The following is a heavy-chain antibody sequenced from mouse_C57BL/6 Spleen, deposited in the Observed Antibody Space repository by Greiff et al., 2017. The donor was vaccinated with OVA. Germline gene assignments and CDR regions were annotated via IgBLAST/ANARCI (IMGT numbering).Heavy chain of an antibody. CDR3: ARQDSYYAMDY. J-gene: IGHJ4*01. CDR2: ISSGGSYT. CDR1: GFTFSSYG. Sequence: EVKLVESGGDLVKPGGSLKLSCAASGFTFSSYGMSWVRQTPDKRLEWVANISSGGSYTYYPDSVKGRFTISRDNAKNTLYLQMSSLKSEDTDMYDCARQDSYYAMDYWGQGTSVTVSA. V-gene: IGHV5-6*02.